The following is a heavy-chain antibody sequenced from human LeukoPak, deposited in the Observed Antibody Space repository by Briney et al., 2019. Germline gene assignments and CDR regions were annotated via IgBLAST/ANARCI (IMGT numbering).Heavy chain of an antibody. Sequence: GASVKLSCKASGYTFTNYGISWVRQAPGHGLELMGWISANNGNRNYALKLQDRVSMTTDTSTSTAYMELRSLRSDDTAVYYCARQGYGGHSRGAADYWGQGTLVTVSS. J-gene: IGHJ4*02. D-gene: IGHD4-23*01. CDR1: GYTFTNYG. V-gene: IGHV1-18*01. CDR3: ARQGYGGHSRGAADY. CDR2: ISANNGNR.